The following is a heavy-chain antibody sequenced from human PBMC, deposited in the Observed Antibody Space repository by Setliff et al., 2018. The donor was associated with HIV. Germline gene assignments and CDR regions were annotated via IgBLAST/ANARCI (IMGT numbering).Heavy chain of an antibody. Sequence: ASVKVSCKASGYTFSSYDINWVRQATGQGLEWMGWMNPNSGNTGYAQKFQGRVTMTRDTSISTAYMELNNLKFEDTAVYYCARGRDGYKPEPFDSWGQGTLVTVSS. CDR1: GYTFSSYD. CDR2: MNPNSGNT. D-gene: IGHD5-12*01. CDR3: ARGRDGYKPEPFDS. J-gene: IGHJ4*02. V-gene: IGHV1-8*02.